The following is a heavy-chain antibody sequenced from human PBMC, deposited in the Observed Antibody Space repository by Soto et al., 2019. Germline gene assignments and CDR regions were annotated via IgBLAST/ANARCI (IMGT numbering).Heavy chain of an antibody. Sequence: QFQLVQSGAEVNKPGSSVKVSCKASGGTFSSSTISWVRQAPGQGLEWMGRIIPILGIANDAQKFHGRVTITADKSTRKAYMELSSPRSEDTAVYCCAGDGDYDPTWDANSQNRGQGTLVTVSS. CDR3: AGDGDYDPTWDANSQN. CDR2: IIPILGIA. J-gene: IGHJ4*02. D-gene: IGHD4-17*01. CDR1: GGTFSSST. V-gene: IGHV1-69*02.